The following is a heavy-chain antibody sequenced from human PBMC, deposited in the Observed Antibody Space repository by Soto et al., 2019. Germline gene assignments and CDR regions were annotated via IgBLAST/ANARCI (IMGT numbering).Heavy chain of an antibody. D-gene: IGHD2-2*01. J-gene: IGHJ6*02. Sequence: SETLSLTCAVYGGSFSGYYWSWIRQPPGKGLEWIGEINHSGSTNYNPSLKSRVTISVDTSKNQFSLKLSSVTAADTAVYYCARMVVPAAMSYYYYGMDVWGQGTTVTVSS. CDR1: GGSFSGYY. V-gene: IGHV4-34*01. CDR2: INHSGST. CDR3: ARMVVPAAMSYYYYGMDV.